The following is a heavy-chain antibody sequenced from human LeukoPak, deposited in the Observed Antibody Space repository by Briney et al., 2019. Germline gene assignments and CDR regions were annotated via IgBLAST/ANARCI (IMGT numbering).Heavy chain of an antibody. CDR1: GYSFTTFG. Sequence: ASVKVSCKASGYSFTTFGMNWVRQAPGQRLEWMGWINAGNGNTKYSQKFQGRVTITRDTSASTAYMELSSLRSEDTAVYYCARGASSSSWPCDYWGQGTLGTVSS. V-gene: IGHV1-3*01. CDR2: INAGNGNT. J-gene: IGHJ4*02. D-gene: IGHD6-13*01. CDR3: ARGASSSSWPCDY.